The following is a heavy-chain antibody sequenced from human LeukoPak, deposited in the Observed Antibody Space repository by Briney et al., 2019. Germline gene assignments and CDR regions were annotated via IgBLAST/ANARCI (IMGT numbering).Heavy chain of an antibody. J-gene: IGHJ4*02. CDR3: ARDTYQPGRIDS. CDR2: INDVSADI. V-gene: IGHV3-21*05. CDR1: EFTFSLYA. D-gene: IGHD2-2*01. Sequence: GGSLRLSCAASEFTFSLYAMNWVRQAPGKGLEWVSYINDVSADIHYADTVKGRFTISRDNARNTLYLQMNSLRAEDTAVYYCARDTYQPGRIDSWGQGTLVIVSS.